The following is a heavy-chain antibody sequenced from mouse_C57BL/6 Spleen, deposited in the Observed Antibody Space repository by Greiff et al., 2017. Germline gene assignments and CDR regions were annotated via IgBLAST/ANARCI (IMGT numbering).Heavy chain of an antibody. Sequence: QVQLQQSGAELVKPGASVKLSCKASGYTFTSYWMHWVKQRPGQGLEWIGMIHPNSGSTNYNEKFKSKATLTVDNSSSTAYMQLSSLTSEDSAVYYCARGITTVVENFDYWGQGTTLTVSS. CDR3: ARGITTVVENFDY. D-gene: IGHD1-1*01. V-gene: IGHV1-64*01. J-gene: IGHJ2*01. CDR2: IHPNSGST. CDR1: GYTFTSYW.